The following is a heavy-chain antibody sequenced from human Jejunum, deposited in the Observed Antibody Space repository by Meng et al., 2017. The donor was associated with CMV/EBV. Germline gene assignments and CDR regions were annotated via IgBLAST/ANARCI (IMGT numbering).Heavy chain of an antibody. CDR2: TYNSGST. CDR1: VYS. J-gene: IGHJ4*02. CDR3: ARGPYVYFDSSSDPPDY. D-gene: IGHD3-9*01. V-gene: IGHV4-38-2*02. Sequence: VYSWGWNWQCQGTGMEWIGNTYNSGSTYSIPSPRTGVTISADTSKGQFSLQLRSVTGADTAVYYWARGPYVYFDSSSDPPDYWGRGMLVTVSS.